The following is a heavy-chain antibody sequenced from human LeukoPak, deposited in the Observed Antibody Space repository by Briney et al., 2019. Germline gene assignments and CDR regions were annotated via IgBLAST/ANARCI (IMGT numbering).Heavy chain of an antibody. Sequence: PSETLSLTCDVSGGSIDITNYWSWVRQAPGKGLEWIGEISHSGTTNYNPSLRSRVAMSLDRDNNQFSLSLRSVTAADTAVYYCARSTGIAAAGTESNDYYYYGMDVWGQGTTVTVSS. J-gene: IGHJ6*02. V-gene: IGHV4-4*02. CDR2: ISHSGTT. D-gene: IGHD6-13*01. CDR3: ARSTGIAAAGTESNDYYYYGMDV. CDR1: GGSIDITNY.